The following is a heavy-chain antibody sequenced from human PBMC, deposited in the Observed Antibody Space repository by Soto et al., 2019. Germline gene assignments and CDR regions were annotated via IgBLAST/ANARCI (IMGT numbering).Heavy chain of an antibody. V-gene: IGHV4-59*08. CDR3: TRSITSDAFDI. D-gene: IGHD3-16*01. Sequence: QVQLQESGPGLVKPSETLSLTCTVSGGSISSYYWSWIRQPPGKGLEWIGYIYYSGSTNYNPSLKGRVTISVDTSKNQFSLKLSSVTAADTAVYYCTRSITSDAFDIWGQGTMVTVSS. J-gene: IGHJ3*02. CDR1: GGSISSYY. CDR2: IYYSGST.